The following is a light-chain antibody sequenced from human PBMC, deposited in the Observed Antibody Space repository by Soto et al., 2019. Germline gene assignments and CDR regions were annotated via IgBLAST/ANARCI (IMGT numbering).Light chain of an antibody. V-gene: IGLV2-11*01. CDR2: DVS. CDR3: CSYAGSYTFYV. J-gene: IGLJ1*01. Sequence: QSALTQPRSVSGSPGQSVTISCTGTNSDVGGYNYVSWYQQHQGKAPKLMIYDVSKRPSGVPDRFSGSKSGNTASLTISGLQAEDEADYYCCSYAGSYTFYVFGTGTKLTVL. CDR1: NSDVGGYNY.